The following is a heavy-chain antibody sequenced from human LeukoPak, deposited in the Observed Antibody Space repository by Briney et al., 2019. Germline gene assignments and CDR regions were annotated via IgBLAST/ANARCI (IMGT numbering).Heavy chain of an antibody. J-gene: IGHJ4*02. Sequence: PSETLSLTCTVSDGSINTPNYYWGWIRQPPGKGLEWIGSIYYSGSTYYNPSLKSRVTISVDTSKNQFSLKLSSVTAADTAVYYCARLFPLDWLLTPSHTGYWGQGTLVTVSS. CDR1: DGSINTPNYY. CDR3: ARLFPLDWLLTPSHTGY. V-gene: IGHV4-39*01. D-gene: IGHD3-9*01. CDR2: IYYSGST.